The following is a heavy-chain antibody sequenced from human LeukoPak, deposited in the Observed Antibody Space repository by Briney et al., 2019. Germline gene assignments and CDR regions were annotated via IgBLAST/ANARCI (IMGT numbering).Heavy chain of an antibody. D-gene: IGHD2-2*01. CDR1: GLSFSNYA. CDR3: AKDQYCSSISCYLFDY. V-gene: IGHV3-23*01. J-gene: IGHJ4*02. Sequence: GGSLRLSCAASGLSFSNYAMNWVRQGPGKGLEWVLGVSGSGDTTYYADSVKGRFTISRDNSKNTLDLQMNSLRAEDTAVYYCAKDQYCSSISCYLFDYWGQGTLVTVSS. CDR2: VSGSGDTT.